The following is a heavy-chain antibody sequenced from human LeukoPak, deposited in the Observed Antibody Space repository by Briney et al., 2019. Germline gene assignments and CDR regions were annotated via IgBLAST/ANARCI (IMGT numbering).Heavy chain of an antibody. CDR3: TRKNNVDFSEYWFEFDH. Sequence: GGSLRLSCAASGFSFSDSALHWLRQASGKGPEWLGRIRTKKNTYATAYAASVKGRFTISRDDSKNTVYLQMSSLKTDDTAVYYCTRKNNVDFSEYWFEFDHWGLGTLVTVSS. CDR1: GFSFSDSA. CDR2: IRTKKNTYAT. J-gene: IGHJ4*02. V-gene: IGHV3-73*01. D-gene: IGHD2/OR15-2a*01.